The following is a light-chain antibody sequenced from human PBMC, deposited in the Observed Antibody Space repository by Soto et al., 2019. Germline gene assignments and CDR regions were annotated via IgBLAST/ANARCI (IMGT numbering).Light chain of an antibody. CDR3: QQRSNWPLT. Sequence: EIVLTQSPATLSLSPGERATLSCRASQSVSNYLAWYQQKPGQAPRLLIYGASNRAAGIPARFSGGWSGTDFTLTISSLEPEDFAVYYCQQRSNWPLTFGQGTRLEIK. J-gene: IGKJ5*01. CDR2: GAS. V-gene: IGKV3-11*01. CDR1: QSVSNY.